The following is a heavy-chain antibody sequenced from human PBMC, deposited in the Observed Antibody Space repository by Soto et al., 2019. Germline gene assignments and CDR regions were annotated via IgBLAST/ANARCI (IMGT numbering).Heavy chain of an antibody. J-gene: IGHJ2*01. CDR1: GGSISSGGYY. CDR3: ARSPDIVLVPAAMGSPNWYFDL. D-gene: IGHD2-2*01. V-gene: IGHV4-31*03. Sequence: SETLSLTCTVSGGSISSGGYYWSWIRQHPGKGLEWIGYIYYSGSTYYNPSLKSRVTISVDTSKNQFSLKLSSVTAADTAVYYCARSPDIVLVPAAMGSPNWYFDLWGRGTLVTVSS. CDR2: IYYSGST.